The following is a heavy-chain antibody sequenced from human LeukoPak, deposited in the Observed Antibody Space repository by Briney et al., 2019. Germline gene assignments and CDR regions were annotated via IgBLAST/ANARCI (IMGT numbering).Heavy chain of an antibody. D-gene: IGHD4-17*01. Sequence: SETLSLTCAVYGGPFSGYYWSWIRQPPGKGLEWIGEINHSGSTNYNPSLKSRVTISVDTSKNQFSLKLSSVTAADTAVYYCARGPYGINAFDIWGQGTMVTVSS. J-gene: IGHJ3*02. CDR2: INHSGST. CDR3: ARGPYGINAFDI. V-gene: IGHV4-34*01. CDR1: GGPFSGYY.